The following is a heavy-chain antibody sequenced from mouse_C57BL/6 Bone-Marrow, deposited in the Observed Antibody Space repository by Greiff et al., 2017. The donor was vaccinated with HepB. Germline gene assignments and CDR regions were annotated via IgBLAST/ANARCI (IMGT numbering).Heavy chain of an antibody. Sequence: QVQLKESGAELARPGASVKLSCKASGYTFTSYGISWVKQRTGQGLEWIGEIYPRSGNTYYNEKFKGKATLTADKSSSTAYMELRSLTSEDSAVYFCVRTTASPPFAYWGQGTLVTVSA. V-gene: IGHV1-81*01. D-gene: IGHD1-2*01. J-gene: IGHJ3*01. CDR1: GYTFTSYG. CDR2: IYPRSGNT. CDR3: VRTTASPPFAY.